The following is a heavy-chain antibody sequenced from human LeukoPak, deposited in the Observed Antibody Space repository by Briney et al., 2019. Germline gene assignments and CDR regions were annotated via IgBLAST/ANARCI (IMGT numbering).Heavy chain of an antibody. CDR2: IKQDGSEK. CDR1: GFTFSRYW. CDR3: ASQGLYSGYDLDYFDY. D-gene: IGHD5-12*01. Sequence: GGSLRLSCAASGFTFSRYWISWVRQAPGKGLEWVANIKQDGSEKYYVDSVKGRLTISRDNAKNSLYLQMNSLRAEDTAVYYCASQGLYSGYDLDYFDYWGQGALVTVSP. J-gene: IGHJ4*02. V-gene: IGHV3-7*01.